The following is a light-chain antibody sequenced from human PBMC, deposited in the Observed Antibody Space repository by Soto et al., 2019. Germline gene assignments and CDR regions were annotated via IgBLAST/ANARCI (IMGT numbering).Light chain of an antibody. V-gene: IGKV1-5*03. CDR1: QSISTW. CDR3: QHYNSYSLT. CDR2: KAS. Sequence: DIRMTLSPFTVSTSDSGRVTITCLASQSISTWLAWYQQKPGKAPKLLIYKASSLESGVPSRFSGSGSGTEFTFTISSLQPDDFASYYCQHYNSYSLTFGRGTKVDIK. J-gene: IGKJ4*01.